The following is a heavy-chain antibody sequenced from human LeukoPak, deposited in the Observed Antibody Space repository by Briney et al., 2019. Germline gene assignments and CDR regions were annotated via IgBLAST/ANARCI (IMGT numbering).Heavy chain of an antibody. V-gene: IGHV1-69*04. Sequence: ASVKVSCKASGGTFSSYSIRWVRQAPGQGPAWMGRIIPILGIGSYAQKFQGRVTITADKSTSTAYMELSSLRSEDTAVYFCAGGFCTNTNCYNDFDYWGQGTLVTVSS. CDR2: IIPILGIG. J-gene: IGHJ4*02. CDR3: AGGFCTNTNCYNDFDY. D-gene: IGHD2-2*02. CDR1: GGTFSSYS.